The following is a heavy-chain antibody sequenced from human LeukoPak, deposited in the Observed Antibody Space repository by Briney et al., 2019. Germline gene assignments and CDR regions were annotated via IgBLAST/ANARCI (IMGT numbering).Heavy chain of an antibody. D-gene: IGHD3-10*02. CDR2: INDDETST. CDR1: GFSFSSSW. Sequence: GGSLRLSCAASGFSFSSSWMHWVRQVPGKGLEWVSRINDDETSTTYAESVKGRFTISRDNAKNSVYLQMTSLRVEDTAIYYCARDQFAYVWGDWGQGTLVTVST. J-gene: IGHJ4*02. CDR3: ARDQFAYVWGD. V-gene: IGHV3-74*01.